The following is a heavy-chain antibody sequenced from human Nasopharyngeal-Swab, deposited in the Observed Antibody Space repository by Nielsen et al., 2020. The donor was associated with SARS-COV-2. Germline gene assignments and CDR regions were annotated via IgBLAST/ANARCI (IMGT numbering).Heavy chain of an antibody. J-gene: IGHJ5*02. CDR1: GASITSSY. CDR3: ARDLYASGSYGWFDP. V-gene: IGHV4-59*01. CDR2: TSYSGKN. Sequence: LETLSLTCTVSGASITSSYWTWIRQSPGKGLEWVASTSYSGKNSYNPSLLTRLTISIDTSRNQVSLKLKSVTAADTALYYCARDLYASGSYGWFDPWGQGTLVTVSS. D-gene: IGHD3-10*01.